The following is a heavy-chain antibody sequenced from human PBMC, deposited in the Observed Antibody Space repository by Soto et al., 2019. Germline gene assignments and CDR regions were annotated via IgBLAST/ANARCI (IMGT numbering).Heavy chain of an antibody. J-gene: IGHJ6*02. D-gene: IGHD3-3*01. V-gene: IGHV1-18*01. CDR2: ISAYNGNT. Sequence: ASVKVSCKASGYTFTSYGISWVRQAPGQGLEWMGWISAYNGNTNYAQKLQGRVTMTTDTSTSTAYMELRSLRSDDTAVYYCARGSAIFGVVIKDYYYYGMDVWGQGTTVTVSS. CDR3: ARGSAIFGVVIKDYYYYGMDV. CDR1: GYTFTSYG.